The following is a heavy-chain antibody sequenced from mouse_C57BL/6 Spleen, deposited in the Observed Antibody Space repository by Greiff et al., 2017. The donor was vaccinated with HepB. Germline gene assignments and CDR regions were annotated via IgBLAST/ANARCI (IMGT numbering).Heavy chain of an antibody. CDR2: IYPGDGDT. CDR3: ARGDYYGSSYYFDY. V-gene: IGHV1-82*01. J-gene: IGHJ2*01. D-gene: IGHD1-1*01. Sequence: VQLQQSGPELVKPGASVKISCKASGYAFSSSWMNWVKQRPGKGLEWIGRIYPGDGDTNYNGKFKGKATLTADKSSSTAYMQHSSLTSEDSAVYFCARGDYYGSSYYFDYWGQGTTLTVSS. CDR1: GYAFSSSW.